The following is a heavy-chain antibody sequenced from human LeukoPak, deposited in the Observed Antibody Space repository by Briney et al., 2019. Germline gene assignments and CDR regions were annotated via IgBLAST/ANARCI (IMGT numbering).Heavy chain of an antibody. CDR1: GFTFSSYE. CDR2: ISGSGGST. Sequence: GGSLRLSCAASGFTFSSYEMNWVRQAPGKGLEWVSAISGSGGSTYYVDSVKGRFTISRDNSKNTLYLQMNSLRAEDTAVYYCAKDGASRGSSGPYYFDYWGQGTLVTVSS. D-gene: IGHD3-22*01. J-gene: IGHJ4*02. CDR3: AKDGASRGSSGPYYFDY. V-gene: IGHV3-23*01.